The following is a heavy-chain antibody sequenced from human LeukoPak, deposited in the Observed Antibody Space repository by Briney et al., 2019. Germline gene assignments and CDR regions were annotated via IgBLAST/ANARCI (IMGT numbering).Heavy chain of an antibody. CDR3: ARDALNNWFDP. CDR1: GGSFSGYS. Sequence: SETLSLTCAVYGGSFSGYSWSWIRQPPGKGLEWIGEINHSASTNYNPSLKSRVTISVDTSKNQFSLKLSSVTAADTAVYYCARDALNNWFDPWGQGTLVTVSS. CDR2: INHSAST. V-gene: IGHV4-34*09. J-gene: IGHJ5*02.